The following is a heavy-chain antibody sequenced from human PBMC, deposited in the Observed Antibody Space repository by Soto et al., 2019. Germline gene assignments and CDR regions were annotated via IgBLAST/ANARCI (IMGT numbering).Heavy chain of an antibody. D-gene: IGHD5-12*01. Sequence: SETLSLTCTVSGGSISSSSYYWGWIRQPPGKGLEWIGSVYYSGSTYYNPSLKSRVTISVDTSKNQLSLKLSSVTDADTDVHYGDRHPGNGYVYPFDDWGRGTLVTV. CDR2: VYYSGST. CDR3: DRHPGNGYVYPFDD. V-gene: IGHV4-39*01. CDR1: GGSISSSSYY. J-gene: IGHJ5*02.